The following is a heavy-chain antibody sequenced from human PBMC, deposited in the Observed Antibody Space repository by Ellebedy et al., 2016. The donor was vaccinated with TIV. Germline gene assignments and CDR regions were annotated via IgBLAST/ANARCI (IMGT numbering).Heavy chain of an antibody. CDR3: ARGMGGSYASDY. J-gene: IGHJ4*02. V-gene: IGHV1-69*13. CDR1: GGTFSSYA. D-gene: IGHD1-26*01. CDR2: IIPIFGTA. Sequence: SVKVSCXASGGTFSSYAISWVRQAPGQGLEWMGGIIPIFGTANYAQKFQGRVTITADESTSTAYMELSSLRSEDTAVYYCARGMGGSYASDYWGQGTLVTVSS.